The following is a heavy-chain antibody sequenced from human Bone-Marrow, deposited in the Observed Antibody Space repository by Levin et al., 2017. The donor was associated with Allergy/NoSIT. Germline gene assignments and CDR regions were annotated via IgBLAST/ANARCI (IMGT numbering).Heavy chain of an antibody. J-gene: IGHJ1*01. CDR3: STARLGTTHDHLEI. D-gene: IGHD1-14*01. CDR2: LKGDGTNT. Sequence: GGSLRLSCVASGFTFSSHWMHWVRQVPEKGLLWVSRLKGDGTNTAYADSVRGRFTISRDNAKNTLYLEMNSLRVEDTAVYYCSTARLGTTHDHLEIWGQGTLVTVSS. V-gene: IGHV3-74*01. CDR1: GFTFSSHW.